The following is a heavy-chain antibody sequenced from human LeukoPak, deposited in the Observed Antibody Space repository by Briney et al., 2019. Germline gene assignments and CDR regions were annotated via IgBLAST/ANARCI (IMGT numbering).Heavy chain of an antibody. CDR3: ARLEGFGELFNY. J-gene: IGHJ4*02. CDR1: GGSISSHY. Sequence: SETLSFTCTVSGGSISSHYWSWIRQPPGKGLEWIGYIYHGGSTNYNPSLKSRVTISIDTSKNQFSLKLSSVTAADTAVYYCARLEGFGELFNYWGQGTLVTVSS. CDR2: IYHGGST. D-gene: IGHD3-10*01. V-gene: IGHV4-59*08.